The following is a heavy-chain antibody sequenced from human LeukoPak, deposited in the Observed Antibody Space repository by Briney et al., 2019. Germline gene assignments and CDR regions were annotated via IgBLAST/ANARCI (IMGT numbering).Heavy chain of an antibody. CDR2: ISYDGNNK. V-gene: IGHV3-30*04. CDR3: ARDSVPYCGGDCCPGSL. J-gene: IGHJ4*02. Sequence: GGSLRLSCAASGFTFNSYAIHWVRQAPGKGLEWVTVISYDGNNKLYADSVKGRFTISRDNLKNTVYLQMNSLRAEDTALYYCARDSVPYCGGDCCPGSLWGQGTLVTVSS. D-gene: IGHD2-21*02. CDR1: GFTFNSYA.